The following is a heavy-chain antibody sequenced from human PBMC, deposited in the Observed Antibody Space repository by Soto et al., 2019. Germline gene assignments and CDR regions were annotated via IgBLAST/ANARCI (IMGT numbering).Heavy chain of an antibody. Sequence: EVQLVESGGGLVQPGGSLRLSCAASGFSFSDHFMDWVRQAPGKGLEWVGRIRYEAKSYTTEYAASVKGRFIISRDDSQNSLYLQMNSLKNEVTALYYCARDRVAVQWDWIGYDMDVLGQGTTVTVSS. CDR3: ARDRVAVQWDWIGYDMDV. J-gene: IGHJ6*02. CDR1: GFSFSDHF. D-gene: IGHD1-26*01. V-gene: IGHV3-72*01. CDR2: IRYEAKSYTT.